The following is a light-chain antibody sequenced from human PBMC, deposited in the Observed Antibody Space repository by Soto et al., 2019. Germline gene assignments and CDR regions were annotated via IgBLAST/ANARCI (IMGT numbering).Light chain of an antibody. V-gene: IGKV1-5*01. J-gene: IGKJ2*01. CDR1: QSISSW. CDR3: QQYNRYSPGYT. Sequence: DIQMTQSPSTLSASVGDRVTITCRASQSISSWLAWYQQKPGKAPKLLIYDASSLESGVPSRFSGSGSGTEFTLTISSRQPDDFATYYCQQYNRYSPGYTLGQGTKLEIK. CDR2: DAS.